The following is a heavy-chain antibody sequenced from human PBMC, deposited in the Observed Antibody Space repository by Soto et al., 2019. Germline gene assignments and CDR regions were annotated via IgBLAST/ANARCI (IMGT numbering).Heavy chain of an antibody. CDR2: IYPGDSDT. CDR3: ARHGWELPTRHGMDV. J-gene: IGHJ6*02. D-gene: IGHD1-26*01. Sequence: PGESLKISCKGSGYSFTSYWICWVRQMPGKGLEWMGIIYPGDSDTRYSPSFQGQVTISADKSISTAYLQWSSLKASDTAMYYCARHGWELPTRHGMDVWGQGNTVTVSS. CDR1: GYSFTSYW. V-gene: IGHV5-51*01.